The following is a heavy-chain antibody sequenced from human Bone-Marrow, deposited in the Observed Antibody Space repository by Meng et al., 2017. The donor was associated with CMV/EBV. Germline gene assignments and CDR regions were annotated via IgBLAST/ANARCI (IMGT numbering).Heavy chain of an antibody. CDR3: TRDPKGILYPKWFDS. J-gene: IGHJ5*01. V-gene: IGHV3-48*04. D-gene: IGHD2-15*01. Sequence: GESLKISCLVSGFTFSDYGMNWVRQAPGKGLEWISYISGSSVSMYYADSVKGRFTISRDNAVNSLYLQMDSLRAEDTAMYYCTRDPKGILYPKWFDSWGQGALVTVSS. CDR1: GFTFSDYG. CDR2: ISGSSVSM.